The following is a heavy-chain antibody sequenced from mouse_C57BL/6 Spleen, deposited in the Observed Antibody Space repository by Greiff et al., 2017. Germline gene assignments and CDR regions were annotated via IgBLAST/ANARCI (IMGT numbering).Heavy chain of an antibody. Sequence: QVQLKQSGPELVKPGASVKLSCKASGYTFTSYDINWVKQRPGQGLEWIGWIYPRDGSTKYNEKFKGKATLTVDTSSSTAYMELHSLTSEDSAVYFCARPRGLYDYDGGFDYWGQGTTLTVSS. J-gene: IGHJ2*01. CDR2: IYPRDGST. CDR1: GYTFTSYD. V-gene: IGHV1-85*01. D-gene: IGHD2-4*01. CDR3: ARPRGLYDYDGGFDY.